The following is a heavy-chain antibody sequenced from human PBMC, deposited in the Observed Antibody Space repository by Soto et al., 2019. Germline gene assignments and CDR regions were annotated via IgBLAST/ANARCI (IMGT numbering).Heavy chain of an antibody. Sequence: QVQLQESGPGLVKPSETLSLTCTVSGGSISSYYWSWIRQPAGKGLEWIGRIYTSGSTNYNPSLTSRVTMSVDTSKNQFSLKLSSVTAADTAVYYCARATGRLRGTLDYEIFDYWGQGTLVTVSS. V-gene: IGHV4-4*07. D-gene: IGHD3-10*01. J-gene: IGHJ4*02. CDR2: IYTSGST. CDR1: GGSISSYY. CDR3: ARATGRLRGTLDYEIFDY.